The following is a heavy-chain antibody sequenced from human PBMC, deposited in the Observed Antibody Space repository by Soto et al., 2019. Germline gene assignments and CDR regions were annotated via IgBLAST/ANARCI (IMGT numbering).Heavy chain of an antibody. D-gene: IGHD2-21*02. CDR2: ISSSGSTI. J-gene: IGHJ4*02. Sequence: GGSLRLSCAASGFTFSSYEMNWVRQAPGKGLEWVSYISSSGSTIYYADSVKGRFTISRDNAKNSLYLQMNSLRAEDTAVYHCARARGNDWYSDYWGQGTMVTVSS. CDR3: ARARGNDWYSDY. CDR1: GFTFSSYE. V-gene: IGHV3-48*03.